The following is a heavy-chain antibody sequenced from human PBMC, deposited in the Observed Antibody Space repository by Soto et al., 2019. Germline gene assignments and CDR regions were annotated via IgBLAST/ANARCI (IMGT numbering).Heavy chain of an antibody. CDR2: IWYDGSNQ. Sequence: QVQLVESGGGVVQPGRSLRLSCAASGFTFSSYGMHCVRQAPGTGLEWVAVIWYDGSNQSYADSVKGRFTISRDNSKNTLYLQMNSLRAEDTAVYYCARVDGPSANNLSRDYWVQGTLVTVSS. D-gene: IGHD2-2*01. V-gene: IGHV3-33*01. J-gene: IGHJ4*02. CDR1: GFTFSSYG. CDR3: ARVDGPSANNLSRDY.